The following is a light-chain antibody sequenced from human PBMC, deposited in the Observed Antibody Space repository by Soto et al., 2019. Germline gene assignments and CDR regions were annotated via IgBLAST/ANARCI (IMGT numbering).Light chain of an antibody. V-gene: IGLV1-40*01. J-gene: IGLJ1*01. Sequence: QSALTQPPSVSGAPGQRVTISCTGSSSNIGAGYDVHWYQQLPGTAPKLLIYGNSNRPSGVPDRFSDSKSGTSASLAITGLQAEDEADYYCQSYDSSLSGLYVFGTGTKVTVL. CDR2: GNS. CDR3: QSYDSSLSGLYV. CDR1: SSNIGAGYD.